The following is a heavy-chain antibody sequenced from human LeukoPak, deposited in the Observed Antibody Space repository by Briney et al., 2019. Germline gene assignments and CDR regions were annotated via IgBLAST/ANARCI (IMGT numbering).Heavy chain of an antibody. Sequence: ASVKVSCKASGYTFTSYGISWVRQALGQGLEWMGWISAYNGNTDYAQKLQGRVTMTTETSTSTAYMELRSLTSDDTAVYYCACTVGADIPDAYDIWGQGTMVTVSS. J-gene: IGHJ3*02. V-gene: IGHV1-18*01. CDR1: GYTFTSYG. D-gene: IGHD1-26*01. CDR2: ISAYNGNT. CDR3: ACTVGADIPDAYDI.